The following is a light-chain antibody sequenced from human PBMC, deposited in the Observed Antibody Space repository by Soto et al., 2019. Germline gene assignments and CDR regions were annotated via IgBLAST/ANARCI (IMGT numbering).Light chain of an antibody. J-gene: IGKJ1*01. V-gene: IGKV1-5*03. CDR3: QQYNSYWT. Sequence: DIQMTQSPSTLSASVGDRVTITCRASQSISNWLAWYQQKPGKAPKLLIYKASSLESGVPSRFSGSGSGTEFTLTSSSLQPDDFATYCRQQYNSYWTFGQGTKVEIK. CDR1: QSISNW. CDR2: KAS.